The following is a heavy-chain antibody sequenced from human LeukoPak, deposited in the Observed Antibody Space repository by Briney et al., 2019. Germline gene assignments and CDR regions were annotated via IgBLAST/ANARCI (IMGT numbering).Heavy chain of an antibody. D-gene: IGHD5-18*01. CDR2: ISAYNGNT. CDR1: GYTFTSYG. Sequence: GASVKVSCKASGYTFTSYGISWVRQAPGQGLEWMGWISAYNGNTNYAQKLQGRVTMTTDTSTSTAYMELRSLRSDDTAVYYYASAAMVTNWFDPWGQGTLVTVSS. J-gene: IGHJ5*02. V-gene: IGHV1-18*01. CDR3: ASAAMVTNWFDP.